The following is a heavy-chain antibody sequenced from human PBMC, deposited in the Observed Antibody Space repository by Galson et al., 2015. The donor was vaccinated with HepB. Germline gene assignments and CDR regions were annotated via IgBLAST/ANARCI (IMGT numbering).Heavy chain of an antibody. CDR1: GFTFSDYG. D-gene: IGHD4-11*01. CDR2: IWYDESYK. CDR3: ARDHGPSIYYLEY. Sequence: SLRLSCAASGFTFSDYGMHWVRQAPGKGLEWVAVIWYDESYKYYVDSAKGRFTISRDNSENTVYLQMNSLSVEDTAVYYCARDHGPSIYYLEYWGQGTLVTVSS. J-gene: IGHJ4*02. V-gene: IGHV3-33*01.